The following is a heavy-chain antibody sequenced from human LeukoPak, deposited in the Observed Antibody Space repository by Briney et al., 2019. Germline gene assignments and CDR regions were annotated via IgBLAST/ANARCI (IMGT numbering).Heavy chain of an antibody. V-gene: IGHV1-69*04. CDR3: AREPGHNWFDP. CDR1: VGTFSSYA. CDR2: IIPILGIA. J-gene: IGHJ5*02. Sequence: SVKVSCKASVGTFSSYAISWVRQAPGQGLEWMGRIIPILGIANYAQKFQGRVTITADKSTSTAYMELSSLRSEDTAVYYCAREPGHNWFDPWGQGTLVTVSS. D-gene: IGHD1-14*01.